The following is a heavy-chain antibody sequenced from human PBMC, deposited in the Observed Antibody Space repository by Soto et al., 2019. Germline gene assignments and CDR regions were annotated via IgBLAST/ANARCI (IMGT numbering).Heavy chain of an antibody. CDR2: VSPILGIA. CDR1: GGTFSSYT. V-gene: IGHV1-69*02. D-gene: IGHD2-8*01. J-gene: IGHJ6*02. CDR3: ASLRDGDGMVV. Sequence: QVQLVQSGAEVKKPGSSVKVSCKASGGTFSSYTISWVRQAPGQGLEWMGRVSPILGIANYAQKFQGRVTATADKATSTASMELSSLRSEVSAVCYCASLRDGDGMVVWGQGTPVTVSS.